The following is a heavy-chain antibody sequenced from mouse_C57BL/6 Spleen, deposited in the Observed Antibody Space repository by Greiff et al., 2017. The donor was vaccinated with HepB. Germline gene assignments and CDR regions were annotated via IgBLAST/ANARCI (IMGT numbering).Heavy chain of an antibody. CDR1: GFTFSDYG. J-gene: IGHJ2*01. CDR3: ARGRLRRDYFDY. CDR2: ISSGSSTI. D-gene: IGHD2-4*01. Sequence: EVKLVESGGGLVKPGGSLKLSCAASGFTFSDYGMHWVRQAPEKGLEWVAYISSGSSTIYYADTVKGRFTISRDNAKNTLFLQMTRLRSEDTAMYYCARGRLRRDYFDYWGQGTTLTVSS. V-gene: IGHV5-17*01.